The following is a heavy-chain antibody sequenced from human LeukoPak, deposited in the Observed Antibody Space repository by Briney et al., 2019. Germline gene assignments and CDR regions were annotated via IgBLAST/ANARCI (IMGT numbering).Heavy chain of an antibody. D-gene: IGHD4-11*01. V-gene: IGHV3-23*01. CDR3: AKGDEGVTVTTAFFDY. CDR2: ISGSGGST. Sequence: GGSLRLSCAASGFTFSDYYMSWIRQAPGKGLEWVSAISGSGGSTYYADSVKGRFTISRYNSKNTLYLQMNSLRAEDTAVYYCAKGDEGVTVTTAFFDYWGQGTLVTVSS. CDR1: GFTFSDYY. J-gene: IGHJ4*02.